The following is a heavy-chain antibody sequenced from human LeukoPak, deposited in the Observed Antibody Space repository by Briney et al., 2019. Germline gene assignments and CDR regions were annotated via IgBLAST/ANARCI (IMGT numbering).Heavy chain of an antibody. CDR2: ISSSGSTI. Sequence: GGSLRLSCAASGFTFSDYYMSWIRQAPGKGLEWVSYISSSGSTIYYADSVKGRFTIPRDNAKNSLYLQMNSLRAEDTAVYYCARENSRRDGYNSRDYWGQGTLVTVSS. J-gene: IGHJ4*02. CDR1: GFTFSDYY. CDR3: ARENSRRDGYNSRDY. D-gene: IGHD5-24*01. V-gene: IGHV3-11*01.